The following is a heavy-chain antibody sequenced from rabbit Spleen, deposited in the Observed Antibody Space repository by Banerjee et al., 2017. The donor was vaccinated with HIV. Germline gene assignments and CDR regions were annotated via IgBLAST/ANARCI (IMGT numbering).Heavy chain of an antibody. CDR2: IDPIFGRT. Sequence: QLKESGGGLVQPGGSLKLSCKASGFDFSDYGVTWVRQAPGKGLEWIGYIDPIFGRTYSATWVNGRFTISSHNAQNTLYLQLNSLTAADTATYFCARAPHYTYGYRAYIPTLHFDLWGQGTLVTVS. CDR1: GFDFSDYG. J-gene: IGHJ4*01. D-gene: IGHD6-1*01. CDR3: ARAPHYTYGYRAYIPTLHFDL. V-gene: IGHV1S7*01.